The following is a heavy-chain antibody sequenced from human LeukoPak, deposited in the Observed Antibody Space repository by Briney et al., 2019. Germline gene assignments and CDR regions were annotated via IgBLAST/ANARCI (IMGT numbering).Heavy chain of an antibody. CDR3: AREMATIDRGIFDY. CDR2: IYHSGST. CDR1: GYSISSGYY. D-gene: IGHD5-24*01. V-gene: IGHV4-38-2*02. J-gene: IGHJ4*02. Sequence: SETLSLTCTVSGYSISSGYYWGWIRQPPGKGLEWIGSIYHSGSTYYNPSLKSRVTISVDTSKNQFSLKLSSVTAADTAVYYCAREMATIDRGIFDYWGQGTLVTVSS.